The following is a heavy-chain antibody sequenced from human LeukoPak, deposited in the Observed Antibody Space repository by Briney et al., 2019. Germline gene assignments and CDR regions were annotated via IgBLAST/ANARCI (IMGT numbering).Heavy chain of an antibody. CDR1: GFTFSSYA. CDR3: ARPRVAYSGTPGPFDY. D-gene: IGHD1-26*01. V-gene: IGHV3-23*01. Sequence: PGGSLRLSCAASGFTFSSYAMSWVRQAPGKGLEWVSVISGSGGSTYYADSVKGRFTISRDNSKNTLYLQMNSLRAEDTAVYYCARPRVAYSGTPGPFDYWGQGTLVTVSS. CDR2: ISGSGGST. J-gene: IGHJ4*02.